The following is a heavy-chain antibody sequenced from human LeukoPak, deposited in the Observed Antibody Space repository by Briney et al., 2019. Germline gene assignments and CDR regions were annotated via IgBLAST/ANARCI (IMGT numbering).Heavy chain of an antibody. Sequence: GGSLRLSCAASGSTFSDAYMTWIRQTPGKGLEWVSFISNSDGIVYYADSVKGRFTISRDNAKNSLYLQMNSLRAEDTAVYYCGRGHWGLDYWGQGTLVTVS. CDR2: ISNSDGIV. CDR1: GSTFSDAY. CDR3: GRGHWGLDY. D-gene: IGHD7-27*01. V-gene: IGHV3-11*04. J-gene: IGHJ4*02.